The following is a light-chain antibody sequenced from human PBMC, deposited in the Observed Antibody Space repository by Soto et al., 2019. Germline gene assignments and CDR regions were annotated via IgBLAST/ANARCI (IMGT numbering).Light chain of an antibody. Sequence: QSVLTQPTSGSGSPGQSITTSCNGTSSDVGGHDYVSWYQQHPGKAPKLTIFEVSNRPSGVSNRFSGSKSGNTASLTISGLQAEDEADYYCSSYTDSNSFYVFGSGTKVTVL. J-gene: IGLJ1*01. V-gene: IGLV2-14*01. CDR1: SSDVGGHDY. CDR3: SSYTDSNSFYV. CDR2: EVS.